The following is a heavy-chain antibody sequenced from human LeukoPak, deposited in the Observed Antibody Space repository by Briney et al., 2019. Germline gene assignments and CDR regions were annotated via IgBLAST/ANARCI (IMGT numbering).Heavy chain of an antibody. CDR3: ATARYCSGGSCSHWFDP. CDR1: GNTLTELS. J-gene: IGHJ5*02. Sequence: RASVKVSCKVSGNTLTELSMHWVRQAPGKGLEWMGGFDPEDGETIYAQKFQGRVTMTEDTSTDTAYMELSSLRSEDTAVYYCATARYCSGGSCSHWFDPWGQGTLVTVSS. V-gene: IGHV1-24*01. D-gene: IGHD2-15*01. CDR2: FDPEDGET.